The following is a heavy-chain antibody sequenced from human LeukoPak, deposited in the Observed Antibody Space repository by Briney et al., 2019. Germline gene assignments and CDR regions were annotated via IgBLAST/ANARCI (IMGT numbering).Heavy chain of an antibody. CDR3: GRDPNGDYVGAFEF. D-gene: IGHD4-17*01. J-gene: IGHJ3*01. CDR1: GFTFSSYE. CDR2: ISSSGSNP. V-gene: IGHV3-48*03. Sequence: PGGSLRLSCAASGFTFSSYEMNWVRQAPGKGLEWVSYISSSGSNPNYADSVRGRFTTSRDNSKNTLYLQMNRLTAEDTAVYYCGRDPNGDYVGAFEFWGQGTLVSVS.